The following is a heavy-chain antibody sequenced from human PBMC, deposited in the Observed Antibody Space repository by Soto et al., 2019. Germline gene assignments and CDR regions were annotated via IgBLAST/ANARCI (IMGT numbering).Heavy chain of an antibody. V-gene: IGHV3-23*01. J-gene: IGHJ6*02. CDR2: ISGSDGGT. Sequence: GSLRLSCAASGFTFSSYAMTWVRQAPGEGLEWVATISGSDGGTYYADSAKDRFTISRDNSKNTLYLQMNNLRADDTAVFYCANRPRYYHLDVWGQGTTVTVSS. CDR3: ANRPRYYHLDV. CDR1: GFTFSSYA.